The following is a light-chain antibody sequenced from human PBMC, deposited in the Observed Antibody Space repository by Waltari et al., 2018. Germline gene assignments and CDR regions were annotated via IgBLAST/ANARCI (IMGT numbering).Light chain of an antibody. J-gene: IGLJ2*01. CDR1: SGHSNDA. Sequence: QLILTQSPSASASLATSVKPSRTLISGHSNDAIAWLQRQPEKGPRYFMKVNSDGSYIKGDGIPDRFSGSSSGADRYLTISSLQSEDEADYYCETGGFGIWRFGGGTKLTVL. CDR2: VNSDGSY. V-gene: IGLV4-69*01. CDR3: ETGGFGIWR.